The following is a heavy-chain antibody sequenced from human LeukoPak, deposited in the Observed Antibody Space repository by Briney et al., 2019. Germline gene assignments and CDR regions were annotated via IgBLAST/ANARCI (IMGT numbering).Heavy chain of an antibody. CDR3: AKDRRYYDGSSYYSHDGFDL. J-gene: IGHJ3*01. CDR2: ISSSSSYI. D-gene: IGHD3-22*01. Sequence: PGGSLRLSCAASGFTFSSYSMNWVRQAPGKGLEWVSSISSSSSYIYYADSVKGRFTISRDNAKNSLYLQMNSLRAEDTAVYYCAKDRRYYDGSSYYSHDGFDLWGQGTMVTVSS. CDR1: GFTFSSYS. V-gene: IGHV3-21*01.